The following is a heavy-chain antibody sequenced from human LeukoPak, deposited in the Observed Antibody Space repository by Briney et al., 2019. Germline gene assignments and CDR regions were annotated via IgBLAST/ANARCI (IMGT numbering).Heavy chain of an antibody. Sequence: SETLSLTCTVSGGSISSYYWSWIRQPPGKGLEWIGYIYYSGSTNYNPSLKSRVTISVDTSKNQFSLKLSSMTAADTAVYYCARAQLGNFDYWGQGTLVTVSS. CDR2: IYYSGST. V-gene: IGHV4-59*01. CDR3: ARAQLGNFDY. J-gene: IGHJ4*02. D-gene: IGHD6-6*01. CDR1: GGSISSYY.